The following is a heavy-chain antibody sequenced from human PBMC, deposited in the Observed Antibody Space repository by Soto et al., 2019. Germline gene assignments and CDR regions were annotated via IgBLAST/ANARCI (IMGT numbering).Heavy chain of an antibody. CDR3: AKDGGDDFCIFYYPHHPFYGMDF. D-gene: IGHD3-3*01. CDR2: ISWNSGSI. CDR1: GFTFDDYA. Sequence: GGSLRRSCAASGFTFDDYAMHWVRQAPGKGLEWVSGISWNSGSIGYADSVKGRFTISRDNAKNSLYLQMNSLRAEDTALYYCAKDGGDDFCIFYYPHHPFYGMDFWGQGTTVTASS. V-gene: IGHV3-9*01. J-gene: IGHJ6*02.